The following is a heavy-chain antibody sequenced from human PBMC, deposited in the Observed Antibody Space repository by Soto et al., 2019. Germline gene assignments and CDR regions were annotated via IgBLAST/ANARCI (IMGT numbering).Heavy chain of an antibody. Sequence: GGSLRLSCAASGFTFSSYAMSWVRQAPGKGLEWVSAISGSGGSTYYADSVKGRFTISRDNSKNTLYLQMNSLRAEDTAVYYCAKYANLVPGIAVAGIFWFISDGMDVWGQGTTVTVSS. CDR2: ISGSGGST. V-gene: IGHV3-23*01. J-gene: IGHJ6*02. D-gene: IGHD6-19*01. CDR1: GFTFSSYA. CDR3: AKYANLVPGIAVAGIFWFISDGMDV.